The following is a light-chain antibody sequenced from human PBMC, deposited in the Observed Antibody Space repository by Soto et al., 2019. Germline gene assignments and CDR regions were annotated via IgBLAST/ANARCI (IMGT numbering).Light chain of an antibody. Sequence: DIQMTQSPSSLSASVGDRVTITCRASQTISTYLNWYQQKPGKGPKLLIYGASSLQSGVPSRFSGSGSGTDFTRTISSLQPEEFATYFCQQSYSSPLYTFGQGDKLEI. V-gene: IGKV1-39*01. J-gene: IGKJ2*01. CDR1: QTISTY. CDR2: GAS. CDR3: QQSYSSPLYT.